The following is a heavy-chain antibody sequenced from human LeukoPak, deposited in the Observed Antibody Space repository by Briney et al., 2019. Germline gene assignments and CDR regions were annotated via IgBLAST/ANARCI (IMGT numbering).Heavy chain of an antibody. CDR1: GGSFSGYY. J-gene: IGHJ5*02. CDR2: INHSGST. CDR3: ARRRDYYGSGSYYTPPHWFDP. Sequence: SETLSLTCAVYGGSFSGYYWSWIRQPPRKGLEWIGEINHSGSTNYNPSLKSRVTISVDTSKNQFSLKLSSVTAADTAVYYCARRRDYYGSGSYYTPPHWFDPWGQGTLVTVSS. V-gene: IGHV4-34*01. D-gene: IGHD3-10*01.